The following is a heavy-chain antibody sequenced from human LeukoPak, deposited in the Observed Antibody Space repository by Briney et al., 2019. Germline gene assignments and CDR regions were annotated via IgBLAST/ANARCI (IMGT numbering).Heavy chain of an antibody. CDR1: GFTFSNYA. CDR2: ILGSGVST. CDR3: AKDINTADY. V-gene: IGHV3-23*01. J-gene: IGHJ4*02. Sequence: GGFLRLSCAASGFTFSNYAMSWVRQAPGKGLEWVSAILGSGVSTFYADSVKGRFTISRDNSKSTLYLQMNSLRAEDTAVYYCAKDINTADYWGQGTLVTVSS.